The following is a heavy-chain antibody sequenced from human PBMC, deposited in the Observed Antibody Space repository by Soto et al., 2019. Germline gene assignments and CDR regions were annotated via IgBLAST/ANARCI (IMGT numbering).Heavy chain of an antibody. CDR1: GGSISSGGYY. V-gene: IGHV4-31*03. Sequence: SETLSLTCTVSGGSISSGGYYWSWIRQHPGKGLEWIGYIYYSGSTYYNPSLKSRVTISVDTSKNQFSLKLSSVTAADTAVYYCARGTYYDFWSGYYPEKYYYGMDVWGQGTTVTVSS. J-gene: IGHJ6*02. CDR2: IYYSGST. CDR3: ARGTYYDFWSGYYPEKYYYGMDV. D-gene: IGHD3-3*01.